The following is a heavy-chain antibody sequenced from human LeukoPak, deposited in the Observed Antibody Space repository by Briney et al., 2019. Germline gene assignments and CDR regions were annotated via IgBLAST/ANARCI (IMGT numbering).Heavy chain of an antibody. CDR3: TRDPDAGLWSIYFDY. Sequence: PGGSLRLSCAASGFTFSSYEMNWVRQAPGKGLEWVSYISSSGSTIYYADSVKSRFTISRDNDKNSLYLQMDSLRVEDTAVYYCTRDPDAGLWSIYFDYWGQGTLVTVSS. J-gene: IGHJ4*02. D-gene: IGHD5-18*01. CDR2: ISSSGSTI. CDR1: GFTFSSYE. V-gene: IGHV3-48*03.